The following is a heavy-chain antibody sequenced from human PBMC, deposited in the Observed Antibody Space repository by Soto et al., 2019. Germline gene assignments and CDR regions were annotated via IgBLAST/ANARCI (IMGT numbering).Heavy chain of an antibody. Sequence: TLSLTCAVSGGSISSGGYPWCWIRQPPGKGLEWIGYIYHSGSTYYNPSLKSRITISIDRSKNQLSLKLSSVTAADTAVYYCARGMTTVTTPDYWGQGTLVTVSS. CDR2: IYHSGST. CDR3: ARGMTTVTTPDY. CDR1: GGSISSGGYP. D-gene: IGHD4-4*01. J-gene: IGHJ4*02. V-gene: IGHV4-30-2*01.